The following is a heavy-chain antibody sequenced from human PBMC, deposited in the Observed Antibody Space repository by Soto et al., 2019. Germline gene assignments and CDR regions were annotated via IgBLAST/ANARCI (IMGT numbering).Heavy chain of an antibody. J-gene: IGHJ4*02. CDR3: ARRYGSCFDY. V-gene: IGHV4-59*08. Sequence: QVQLQESGPGLVKPSETLSLTCTVSGGSISSYYWSWIRQPPGKGLEWIGYIYYSGSTNYNPSLQRRVTRSGATAKNQCSLKLSSVTAADTAVYYCARRYGSCFDYWGQGTLVTVSS. D-gene: IGHD5-18*01. CDR2: IYYSGST. CDR1: GGSISSYY.